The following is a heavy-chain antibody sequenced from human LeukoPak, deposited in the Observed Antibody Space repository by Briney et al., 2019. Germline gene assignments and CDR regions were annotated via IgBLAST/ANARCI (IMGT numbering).Heavy chain of an antibody. CDR3: AKNRWGSSTSQAIDY. CDR1: GFTFSSYG. V-gene: IGHV3-30*02. CDR2: IRYDGSNK. Sequence: GGSLRLSCAASGFTFSSYGMHWVRQAPGKGLEWVAFIRYDGSNKYYADSVKGRFTISRVNSKNTLYLQMNGLRAEDTAVYYCAKNRWGSSTSQAIDYWGQGTLVTVSS. J-gene: IGHJ4*02. D-gene: IGHD2-2*01.